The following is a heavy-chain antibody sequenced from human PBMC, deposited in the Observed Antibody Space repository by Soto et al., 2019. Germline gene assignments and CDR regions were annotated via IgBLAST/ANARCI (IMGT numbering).Heavy chain of an antibody. CDR3: AKGGSGWYSLNEFDP. CDR2: ISYDGSNK. D-gene: IGHD6-19*01. V-gene: IGHV3-30*18. Sequence: QVQLVESGGGVVQPGRSLRLSCAASGFTFSSYGMHWVRQAPGKGLEWVAVISYDGSNKYYADSVKGRFTISRDNSKNTLNRQMNSLRAEDTAVYYCAKGGSGWYSLNEFDPWGQGTLVTVSS. J-gene: IGHJ5*02. CDR1: GFTFSSYG.